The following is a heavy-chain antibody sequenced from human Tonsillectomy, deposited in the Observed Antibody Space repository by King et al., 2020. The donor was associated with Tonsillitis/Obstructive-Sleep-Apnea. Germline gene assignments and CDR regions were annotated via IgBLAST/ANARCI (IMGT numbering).Heavy chain of an antibody. D-gene: IGHD3-3*01. Sequence: VQLVESGGGLVQPGRSLRLSCAASGFTFDDYAMHWVRQAPGKGLEWVSGISWYSGSIGYADSVKGRFTISRDNAKNSLYLQMNSLRAEDTALYYCAKDAGYDFWSGYYTFDYWGQGTLVTVSS. CDR2: ISWYSGSI. CDR1: GFTFDDYA. CDR3: AKDAGYDFWSGYYTFDY. J-gene: IGHJ4*02. V-gene: IGHV3-9*01.